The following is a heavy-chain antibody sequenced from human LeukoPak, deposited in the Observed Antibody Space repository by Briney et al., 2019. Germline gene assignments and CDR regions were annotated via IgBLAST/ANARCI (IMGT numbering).Heavy chain of an antibody. D-gene: IGHD2/OR15-2a*01. V-gene: IGHV3-30-3*01. Sequence: PGRSLRLSCAVSGFTFSSYAMHWVRQAPGKGLEWAAIISYDGNNKYYADSVKGRFTISRDISKNTLYLQINSLRADDTAVYYCARDYLGLHYFDYWGQGTLVTVSS. CDR2: ISYDGNNK. J-gene: IGHJ4*02. CDR1: GFTFSSYA. CDR3: ARDYLGLHYFDY.